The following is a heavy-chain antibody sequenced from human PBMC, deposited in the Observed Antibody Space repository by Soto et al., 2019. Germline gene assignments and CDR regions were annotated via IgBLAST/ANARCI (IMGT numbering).Heavy chain of an antibody. CDR3: SKRPKMYYYESSGYYAVDFDY. D-gene: IGHD3-22*01. J-gene: IGHJ4*02. V-gene: IGHV3-23*01. CDR2: ISGSGDST. CDR1: GFTFSSYA. Sequence: EVQLLESGGGLEQPGGSLRLSCAASGFTFSSYAMRWVRQAPGKGLEWVSGISGSGDSTYYADSVKGRCTISRDNSKNTLYRQMNSLRAADTDVYFCSKRPKMYYYESSGYYAVDFDYWGQGTLVTVS.